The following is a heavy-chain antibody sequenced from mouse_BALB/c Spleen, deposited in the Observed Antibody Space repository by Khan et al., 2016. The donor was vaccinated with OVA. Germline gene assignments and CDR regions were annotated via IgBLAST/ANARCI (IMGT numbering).Heavy chain of an antibody. V-gene: IGHV14-3*02. CDR3: AGMARE. J-gene: IGHJ2*01. Sequence: VQLQQSGAELVKPGATVKLSCTASGLNIKDTYMHWLKQWPEQGLEWIGRIDPQNGNTKYDPKFQGQATITAETSTNPSYLQFGRLTYSDTAVYVCAGMAREWGQGTTLTVSS. CDR1: GLNIKDTY. CDR2: IDPQNGNT.